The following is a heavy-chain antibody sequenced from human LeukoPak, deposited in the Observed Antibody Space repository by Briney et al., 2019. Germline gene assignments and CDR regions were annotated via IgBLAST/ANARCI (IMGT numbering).Heavy chain of an antibody. Sequence: SETLSLTCAVYGGSFSSYYWSWIRQPPGKGLEWIGYIYYSGSTNYNPSLKSRVTISVDTSKNQFSLKLSSVTAADTAVYYCARNLLPLGVEGIVVVTALDYWGQGTLVTVSS. CDR1: GGSFSSYY. V-gene: IGHV4-59*01. D-gene: IGHD2-21*02. CDR2: IYYSGST. CDR3: ARNLLPLGVEGIVVVTALDY. J-gene: IGHJ4*02.